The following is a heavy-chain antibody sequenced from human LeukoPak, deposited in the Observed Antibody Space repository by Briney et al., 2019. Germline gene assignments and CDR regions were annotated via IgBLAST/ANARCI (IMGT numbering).Heavy chain of an antibody. Sequence: GGSLRLSCAASRLTFSSYGMHWVRQVPGKGLEWVAFIRYDGSNKYYADSLKGRFTISRDNSKNTLYLQMNSLRAEDTAVYYCAKDRYSGSYHGSDYWGQGTLVTVSS. V-gene: IGHV3-30*02. J-gene: IGHJ4*02. CDR2: IRYDGSNK. D-gene: IGHD1-26*01. CDR3: AKDRYSGSYHGSDY. CDR1: RLTFSSYG.